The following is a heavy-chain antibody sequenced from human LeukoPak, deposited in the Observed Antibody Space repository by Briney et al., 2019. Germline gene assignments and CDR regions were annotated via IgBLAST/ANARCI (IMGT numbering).Heavy chain of an antibody. Sequence: ASVKVSCKASGYTFTGNFMHWVRQAPGQGLEWMGWINPNSGGTNYAQKFQGRVTTTRDTSISTAYMELSRLKSDDTAVYYCARERPNSSSRYARWFDPWGQGTLVTVSS. D-gene: IGHD6-13*01. CDR2: INPNSGGT. J-gene: IGHJ5*02. CDR3: ARERPNSSSRYARWFDP. CDR1: GYTFTGNF. V-gene: IGHV1-2*02.